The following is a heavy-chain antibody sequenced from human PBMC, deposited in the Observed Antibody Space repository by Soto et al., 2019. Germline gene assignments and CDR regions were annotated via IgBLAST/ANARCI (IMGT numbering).Heavy chain of an antibody. CDR3: ARDYSSGWKPVVSPPEF. CDR1: GFTFSSYA. CDR2: ISYDGSNK. D-gene: IGHD6-19*01. J-gene: IGHJ4*02. V-gene: IGHV3-30-3*01. Sequence: QVQLVESGGGVVQPGRSLRLSCAASGFTFSSYAMHWVRQAPGKGLEWVAVISYDGSNKYYADSVKGRFTISRDNSKNTLYLQMNSLRAEDTAVYYCARDYSSGWKPVVSPPEFWGQGTLVTVSS.